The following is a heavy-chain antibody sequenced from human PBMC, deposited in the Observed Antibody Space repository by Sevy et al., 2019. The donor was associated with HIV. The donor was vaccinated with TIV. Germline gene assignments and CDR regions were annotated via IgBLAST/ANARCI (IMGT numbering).Heavy chain of an antibody. CDR1: GVSITRSY. D-gene: IGHD6-6*01. J-gene: IGHJ6*03. CDR2: DYYTGKT. CDR3: ARGGAGRQFDYYYYMDV. V-gene: IGHV4-59*01. Sequence: SETLSLTCNVSGVSITRSYWNWIRQTPGQGLEWIAFDYYTGKTNCNPSLKSRVTVTLDTSKSQFSLKLSSVTAADTAVYYCARGGAGRQFDYYYYMDVWGKGTTVTVSS.